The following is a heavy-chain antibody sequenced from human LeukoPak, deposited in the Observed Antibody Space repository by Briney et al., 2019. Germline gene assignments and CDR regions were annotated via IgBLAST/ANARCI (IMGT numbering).Heavy chain of an antibody. CDR3: ARGNTKTTVTIYFWFDP. CDR2: INHSGST. Sequence: SETLSLTCAVYGGSFSGYYWSWIRQPPGRGLEWIGEINHSGSTNYNPSLKSRVTIPVDTSKNQFSLKLSSVTAADTAVYYCARGNTKTTVTIYFWFDPWGQGTLVTVSS. CDR1: GGSFSGYY. J-gene: IGHJ5*02. D-gene: IGHD4-17*01. V-gene: IGHV4-34*01.